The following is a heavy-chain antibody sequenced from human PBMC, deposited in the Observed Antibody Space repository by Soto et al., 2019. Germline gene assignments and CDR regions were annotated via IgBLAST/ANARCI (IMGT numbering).Heavy chain of an antibody. V-gene: IGHV4-39*01. CDR3: ARMSQRVVVAASFDY. D-gene: IGHD2-15*01. CDR2: INYSGST. CDR1: GGSISSSSYY. Sequence: QLQLQESGPGLVKPSETLSLTCTVSGGSISSSSYYWGWIRQPPGKGLEWIGSINYSGSTYYNPSLKSRVTISVDTSKNQFSLKLSSVTAADTAVYYCARMSQRVVVAASFDYWGQGTLVTVSS. J-gene: IGHJ4*02.